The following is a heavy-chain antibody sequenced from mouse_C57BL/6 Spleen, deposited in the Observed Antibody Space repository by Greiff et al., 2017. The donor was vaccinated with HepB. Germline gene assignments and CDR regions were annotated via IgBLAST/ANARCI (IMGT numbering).Heavy chain of an antibody. D-gene: IGHD2-14*01. Sequence: DVQLQESGPGLVKPSQSLSLTCSVTGYSITSGYYWNWIRQFPGNKLEWMGYISYDGSNNYNPSLKNRISITRDTSKNQFFLKLNSVTTEDTATYYCARGVRPFDYWGQGTTLTVSS. CDR2: ISYDGSN. V-gene: IGHV3-6*01. J-gene: IGHJ2*01. CDR1: GYSITSGYY. CDR3: ARGVRPFDY.